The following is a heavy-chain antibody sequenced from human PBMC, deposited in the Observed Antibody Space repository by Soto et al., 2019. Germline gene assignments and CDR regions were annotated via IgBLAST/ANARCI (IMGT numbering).Heavy chain of an antibody. CDR3: AKDVHYDSRGGLDY. V-gene: IGHV3-23*01. CDR1: GFSFDNYA. J-gene: IGHJ4*02. D-gene: IGHD3-22*01. CDR2: ISGGGGGK. Sequence: EVELLESGGGLQQPGGSLRLSCTTSGFSFDNYAMSWVRQAPGKGLGWLSAISGGGGGKYYADSVKGRFSVFRDNSKKTVYLQLNGLTIDDTAVYYCAKDVHYDSRGGLDYWGQGTLVTVSS.